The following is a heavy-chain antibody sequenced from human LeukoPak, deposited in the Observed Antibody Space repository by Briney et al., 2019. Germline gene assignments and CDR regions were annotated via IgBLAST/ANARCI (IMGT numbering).Heavy chain of an antibody. Sequence: GGSLRLSCAASGFTFSTDAMTWVRQAPGKGLQWVSAISGSGGDTYYEDSVKGRFTIFGDNSKNMMYLEMTSLSAEDTAVYYCARDSSGWSKNYWGQGTLVTVSS. CDR2: ISGSGGDT. CDR1: GFTFSTDA. V-gene: IGHV3-23*01. J-gene: IGHJ4*02. CDR3: ARDSSGWSKNY. D-gene: IGHD6-19*01.